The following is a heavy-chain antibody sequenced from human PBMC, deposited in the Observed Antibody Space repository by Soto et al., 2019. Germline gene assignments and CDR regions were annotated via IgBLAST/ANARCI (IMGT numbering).Heavy chain of an antibody. CDR3: AHSPLHCSGGSCYSKRGFDY. CDR1: GFSLSTSGVG. V-gene: IGHV2-5*02. D-gene: IGHD2-15*01. J-gene: IGHJ4*02. Sequence: ASGPTLVNPTQTLTLTCTFSGFSLSTSGVGVGWIRQPPGKALEWLALIYWDDDKRYSPSLKSRLTITKDTSKNQVVLTMTNMDPVDTATYYCAHSPLHCSGGSCYSKRGFDYWGQGTLVTVSS. CDR2: IYWDDDK.